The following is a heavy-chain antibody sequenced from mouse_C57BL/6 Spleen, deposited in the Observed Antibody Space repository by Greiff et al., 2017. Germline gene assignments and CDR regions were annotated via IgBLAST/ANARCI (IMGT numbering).Heavy chain of an antibody. CDR2: IYPGSGNT. D-gene: IGHD2-5*01. V-gene: IGHV1-66*01. J-gene: IGHJ3*01. CDR3: ARDSNYGHGFAY. Sequence: VQLQEPGPELVKPGASVKISCKASGYSFTSYYIHWVKQRPGQGLEWIGWIYPGSGNTKYNEKFKGKATLTADTSSSTAYMQLSSLTSEDSAVYYCARDSNYGHGFAYWGQGTLVTVSA. CDR1: GYSFTSYY.